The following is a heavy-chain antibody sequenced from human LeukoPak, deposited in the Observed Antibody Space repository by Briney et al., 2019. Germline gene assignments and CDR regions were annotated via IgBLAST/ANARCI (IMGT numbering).Heavy chain of an antibody. CDR3: ARDKGSIPARPRWFDP. Sequence: ASVKVSCKASGYTFTSYGISWVRQAPGQGLEWMGWISAYNGNTNYAQKLQGRVTMTTDASTSTAYMELRSLRSDDTAVYYCARDKGSIPARPRWFDPWGQGTLVTVSS. V-gene: IGHV1-18*01. J-gene: IGHJ5*02. D-gene: IGHD6-6*01. CDR1: GYTFTSYG. CDR2: ISAYNGNT.